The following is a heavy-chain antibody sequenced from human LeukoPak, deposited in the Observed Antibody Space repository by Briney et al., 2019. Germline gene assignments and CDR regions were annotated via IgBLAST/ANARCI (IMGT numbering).Heavy chain of an antibody. CDR3: ARDRAWNYFDY. CDR2: ISNDGSRK. D-gene: IGHD3-3*01. CDR1: GFTFSRHG. V-gene: IGHV3-30*03. J-gene: IGHJ4*02. Sequence: GSLRLSCAPSGFTFSRHGMHWARQAPGKGLEWVAIISNDGSRKYYAHSVEGRFTISRDNSKNTLYLQMDSLRAEDTAVYYCARDRAWNYFDYWGQGTLVTVSS.